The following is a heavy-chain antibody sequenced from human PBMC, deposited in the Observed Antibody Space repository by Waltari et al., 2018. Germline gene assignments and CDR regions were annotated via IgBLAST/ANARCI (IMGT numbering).Heavy chain of an antibody. CDR2: SIPPLDIS. D-gene: IGHD2-2*01. CDR1: RDTFSTYA. CDR3: ARESRSTAGTDY. V-gene: IGHV1-69*09. Sequence: QEQLVQSAAEVKKPGSSVKVSCKTSRDTFSTYAITWVRQAPGQGLEWMGRSIPPLDISNDAQQFQGRITSTADRSTRTAYMELSSLESEDTALYYCARESRSTAGTDYWGQGTLVTVSS. J-gene: IGHJ4*02.